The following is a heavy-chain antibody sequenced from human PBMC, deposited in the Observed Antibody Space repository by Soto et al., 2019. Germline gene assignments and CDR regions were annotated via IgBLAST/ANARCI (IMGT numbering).Heavy chain of an antibody. V-gene: IGHV3-7*01. J-gene: IGHJ4*02. D-gene: IGHD2-21*01. CDR3: ARYSRSSLDVY. CDR1: GFTFSNFW. Sequence: EVQLVESGGGLVQPGGSLRLSCVVSGFTFSNFWMSWVRQAPGEGLEWVANIRPDGSEQQYVDYVKGRFTISRDNAKNSLYLQMYSLRADDTAVYYCARYSRSSLDVYWGQGTLVTVSS. CDR2: IRPDGSEQ.